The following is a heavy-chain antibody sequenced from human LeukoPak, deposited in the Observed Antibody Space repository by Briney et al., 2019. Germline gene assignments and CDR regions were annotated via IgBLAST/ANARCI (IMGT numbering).Heavy chain of an antibody. V-gene: IGHV1-18*04. CDR2: ISTYNVNT. J-gene: IGHJ4*02. D-gene: IGHD3-22*01. CDR3: ARRDYYDSSGYYYY. Sequence: ASVKVSCKASGYTFTSHGITWVRQAPGQGLEWMGWISTYNVNTNYAQKLQGRVTMTTDTSTSTAYMELRSLRSDDTAVYYCARRDYYDSSGYYYYWGQGTLVTVSS. CDR1: GYTFTSHG.